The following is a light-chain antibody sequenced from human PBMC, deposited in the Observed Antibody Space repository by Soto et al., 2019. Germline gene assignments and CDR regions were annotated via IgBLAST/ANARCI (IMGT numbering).Light chain of an antibody. Sequence: EIVMTQSPATLSVCPGERATLSCRASQSISSNLAWYQQKPGQAPRLLMFRTSSRATGFPARFSGSGSGTEFNLTISSLQSEDFGVYYCQQYNNWPRATFGGGTKVEIK. V-gene: IGKV3-15*01. J-gene: IGKJ4*01. CDR1: QSISSN. CDR2: RTS. CDR3: QQYNNWPRAT.